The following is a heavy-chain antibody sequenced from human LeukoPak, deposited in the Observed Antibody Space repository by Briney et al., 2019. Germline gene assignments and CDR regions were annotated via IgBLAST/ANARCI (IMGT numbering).Heavy chain of an antibody. J-gene: IGHJ4*02. V-gene: IGHV4-61*02. Sequence: SETLSLTCTVSGGSISSGSYYWSWIRQPAGKGLEWIGRIYTSGSTHYNPSLKSRVTISVDTSKNQFSLKLSSVTAADTAVYYCATPTGTLDYWGQGTLVTVSS. CDR2: IYTSGST. CDR1: GGSISSGSYY. CDR3: ATPTGTLDY. D-gene: IGHD1-7*01.